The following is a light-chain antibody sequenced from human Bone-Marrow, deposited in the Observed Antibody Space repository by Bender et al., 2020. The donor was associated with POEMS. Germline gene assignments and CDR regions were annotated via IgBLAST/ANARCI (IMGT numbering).Light chain of an antibody. CDR2: EDS. V-gene: IGLV2-14*02. J-gene: IGLJ3*02. CDR3: AAWEDSLNGWV. CDR1: SSDVGSYNR. Sequence: QSALTQPASVSGSPGQSITISCTGTSSDVGSYNRVSWYQHHSGKAPELMIYEDSKRPSGVPDRFSGSKSGTSASLAISGIQSEDEAEYYCAAWEDSLNGWVFGGGTKLTVL.